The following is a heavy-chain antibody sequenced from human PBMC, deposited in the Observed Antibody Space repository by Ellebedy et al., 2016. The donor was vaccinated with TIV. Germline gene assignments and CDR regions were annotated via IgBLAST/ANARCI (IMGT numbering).Heavy chain of an antibody. CDR3: AKGVRYSSGWYLFEYYFDY. Sequence: GESLKISXAASGFTFSSYAMSWVRQAPGKGLEWVSAISGSGGSTYYADSVKGRFTISRDNSKNTLYLQMNSLRAEDTAVYYCAKGVRYSSGWYLFEYYFDYWGQGTLVTVSS. CDR1: GFTFSSYA. V-gene: IGHV3-23*01. D-gene: IGHD6-19*01. CDR2: ISGSGGST. J-gene: IGHJ4*02.